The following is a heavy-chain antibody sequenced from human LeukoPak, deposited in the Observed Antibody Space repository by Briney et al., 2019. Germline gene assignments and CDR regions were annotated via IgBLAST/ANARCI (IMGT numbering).Heavy chain of an antibody. V-gene: IGHV3-66*03. CDR3: ARDRAATQDWVEFDP. CDR1: GFSVSYYY. Sequence: GGSLRLSCAVSGFSVSYYYMNWVRQAPGKGLEWVSLIRGSGETFYADSVKGRFTISRDDSKNTVYLQMNGLRVEDTAEYFCARDRAATQDWVEFDPWGQGTLVTVSS. D-gene: IGHD3/OR15-3a*01. J-gene: IGHJ5*02. CDR2: IRGSGET.